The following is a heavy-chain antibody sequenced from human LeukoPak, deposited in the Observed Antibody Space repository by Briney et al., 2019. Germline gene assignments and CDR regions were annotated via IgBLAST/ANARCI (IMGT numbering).Heavy chain of an antibody. J-gene: IGHJ4*02. CDR2: IGWNSGTI. CDR1: GFTFDDYA. CDR3: VKADKRYYLDSSGLKGALDY. D-gene: IGHD3-22*01. V-gene: IGHV3-9*01. Sequence: GGSLRLSCEASGFTFDDYAMHRVRQAPGKGLEWVSGIGWNSGTIGYADSVKGRFTISRDNSKNTLYLQMNSLRPDDTADYYCVKADKRYYLDSSGLKGALDYWGQGTLVTVSS.